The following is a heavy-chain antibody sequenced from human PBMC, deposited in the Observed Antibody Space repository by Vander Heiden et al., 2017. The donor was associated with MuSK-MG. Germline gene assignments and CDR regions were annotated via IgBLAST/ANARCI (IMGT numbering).Heavy chain of an antibody. Sequence: QLQASGPGLVKPSETLSLTCTVSGGSISSYYWSWIRQPPGKGLEWIGYIYYSGSTNYNPSLKSRVTISVDTSKNQFSLKLSSVTAADTAVYYCARGAAVAGKGEQKYFQHWGQGTLVTVSS. CDR2: IYYSGST. D-gene: IGHD6-19*01. CDR3: ARGAAVAGKGEQKYFQH. CDR1: GGSISSYY. J-gene: IGHJ1*01. V-gene: IGHV4-59*01.